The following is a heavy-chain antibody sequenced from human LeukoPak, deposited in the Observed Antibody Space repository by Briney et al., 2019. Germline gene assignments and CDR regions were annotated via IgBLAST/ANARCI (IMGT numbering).Heavy chain of an antibody. V-gene: IGHV3-20*04. CDR1: GFTFDDYG. Sequence: PGGSLRLSCVAAGFTFDDYGMSWVRHAPGKGLEWVSGINWNGGSTGYADSVKGRFTISRDNAKNSLYLQMNSLRAEDTALYYCARATYYDSRAYVYWGQGTLVTVSS. D-gene: IGHD3-22*01. J-gene: IGHJ4*02. CDR3: ARATYYDSRAYVY. CDR2: INWNGGST.